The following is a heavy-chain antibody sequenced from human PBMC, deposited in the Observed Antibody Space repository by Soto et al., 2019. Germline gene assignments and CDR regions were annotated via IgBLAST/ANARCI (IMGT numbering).Heavy chain of an antibody. V-gene: IGHV3-74*03. D-gene: IGHD2-2*01. Sequence: EVQLVESGGGLVQPGGSLRLSCAASGFTFSSYWMHWVRQAPGKGLVWVSRINSDGSSTTYADSVKGRFTISRDNAKNTLYLQMNSLRAEDTAAYYCARVETCSSTSCYSVFDYWGQGTLVTVSS. CDR2: INSDGSST. CDR1: GFTFSSYW. J-gene: IGHJ4*02. CDR3: ARVETCSSTSCYSVFDY.